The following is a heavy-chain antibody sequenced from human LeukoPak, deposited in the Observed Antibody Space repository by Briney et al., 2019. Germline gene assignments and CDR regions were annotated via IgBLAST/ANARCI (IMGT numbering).Heavy chain of an antibody. V-gene: IGHV4-59*01. CDR1: GGSISSYY. CDR3: ARGYYDILTGYYAWYYFDY. J-gene: IGHJ4*02. D-gene: IGHD3-9*01. Sequence: SETLSLTCTVSGGSISSYYRSWIRQPPGKGLEWIGYIYYSGSTNYNPSLKSRVTISVDTSKNQFSLKLSSVTAADTAVYYCARGYYDILTGYYAWYYFDYWGQGTLVTVSS. CDR2: IYYSGST.